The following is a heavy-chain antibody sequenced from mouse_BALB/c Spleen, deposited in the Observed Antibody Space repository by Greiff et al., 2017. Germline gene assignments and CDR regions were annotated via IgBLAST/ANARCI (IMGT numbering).Heavy chain of an antibody. CDR3: NAAALLDY. J-gene: IGHJ2*01. Sequence: EVKLMESGGGLVQPGGSRKLSCAASGFTFSSFGMHWVRQAPEKGLEWVAYISSGSSTIYYADTVKGRFTISRDNPKNTLFLQMTSLRSEDTAVYYCNAAALLDYWGQGTTLTVSS. D-gene: IGHD1-2*01. V-gene: IGHV5-17*02. CDR2: ISSGSSTI. CDR1: GFTFSSFG.